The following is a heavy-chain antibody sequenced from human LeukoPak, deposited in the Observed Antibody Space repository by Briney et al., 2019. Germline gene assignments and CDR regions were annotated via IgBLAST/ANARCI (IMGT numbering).Heavy chain of an antibody. V-gene: IGHV4-34*01. D-gene: IGHD3-22*01. CDR1: GGSFSGYY. Sequence: PSETLSLTCAVYGGSFSGYYWSWIRQPPGKGLEWIGEINHSGSTNYNPSLKSRVTISVDTSKNQFSLKLSSVTAADTAVYYCARDSSGYSFDSWGRGTLVTVSS. CDR2: INHSGST. J-gene: IGHJ4*02. CDR3: ARDSSGYSFDS.